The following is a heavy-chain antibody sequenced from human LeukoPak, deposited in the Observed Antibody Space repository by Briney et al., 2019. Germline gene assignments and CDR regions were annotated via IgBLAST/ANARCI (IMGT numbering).Heavy chain of an antibody. J-gene: IGHJ6*03. CDR3: ASLYGGPPGFYYYYMDV. D-gene: IGHD4/OR15-4a*01. CDR1: GCSISSSSYY. Sequence: SETLSLTCTVSGCSISSSSYYWGWIRQPPGKGLEWIGSIYYSWSTYYNPSLKSRVTISVDTSKNQFSLTLSSVTAADTAVYYCASLYGGPPGFYYYYMDVWGKGTTVTVSS. CDR2: IYYSWST. V-gene: IGHV4-39*01.